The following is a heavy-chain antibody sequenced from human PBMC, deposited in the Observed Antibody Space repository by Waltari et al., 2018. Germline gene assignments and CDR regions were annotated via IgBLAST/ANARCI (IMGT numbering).Heavy chain of an antibody. D-gene: IGHD5-12*01. CDR1: GYTFTGYY. Sequence: QVQLVQSGAEVKKPGASVKVSCKDSGYTFTGYYMHWVRPAPGQGLEWMGRINPNSGGTNYAQKFQGRVTMTRDTSISTAYMELSRLRSDDTAVYYCAREREGVNRYSGYDGFDYWGQGTLVTVSS. CDR2: INPNSGGT. J-gene: IGHJ4*02. CDR3: AREREGVNRYSGYDGFDY. V-gene: IGHV1-2*06.